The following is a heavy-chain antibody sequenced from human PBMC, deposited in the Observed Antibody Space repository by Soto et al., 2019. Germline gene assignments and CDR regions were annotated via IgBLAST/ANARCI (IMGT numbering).Heavy chain of an antibody. D-gene: IGHD6-13*01. CDR1: GFTFSIYA. J-gene: IGHJ4*02. CDR3: AMSRYSSSWWTY. CDR2: IGGSGANT. V-gene: IGHV3-23*01. Sequence: EVQLLESGGGLVQPGGSLRLSCAASGFTFSIYAMTWVRQAPGKGLEWLSTIGGSGANTYYANSVKGRFTISSDNSKNALYLRMDSLRAEDTAVYDGAMSRYSSSWWTYWGQGTLVTVSS.